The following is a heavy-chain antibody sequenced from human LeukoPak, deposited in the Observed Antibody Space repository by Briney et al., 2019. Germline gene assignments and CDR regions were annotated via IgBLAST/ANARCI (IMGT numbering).Heavy chain of an antibody. CDR1: GFTFSSYG. D-gene: IGHD1-26*01. V-gene: IGHV3-30*02. CDR3: ASEVGATGDY. CDR2: IRYDGSNK. Sequence: LGGSLRLSCAASGFTFSSYGMHWFRQAPGKGLEWVAFIRYDGSNKYYADSVKGRFTISRDNSKNTLYLQMNSLRAEDTAVYYCASEVGATGDYSGQGTLVTVSS. J-gene: IGHJ4*02.